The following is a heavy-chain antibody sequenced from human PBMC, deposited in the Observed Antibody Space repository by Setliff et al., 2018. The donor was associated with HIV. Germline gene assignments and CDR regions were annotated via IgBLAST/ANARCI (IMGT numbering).Heavy chain of an antibody. V-gene: IGHV4-39*01. CDR1: GVTSSSSSFY. D-gene: IGHD3-22*01. CDR3: ASPFHHTSAPWLNYFDL. J-gene: IGHJ4*02. CDR2: IYYSGST. Sequence: KPSETLSLTCTVSGVTSSSSSFYWGWIRQPPGKGLEWIGSIYYSGSTYYKPSLKSRVTISVDTSKNQFSLDLSSVTAADTAVYYCASPFHHTSAPWLNYFDLWGQGTLVTVSS.